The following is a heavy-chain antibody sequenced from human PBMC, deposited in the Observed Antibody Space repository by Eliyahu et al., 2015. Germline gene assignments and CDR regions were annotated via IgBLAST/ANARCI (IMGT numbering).Heavy chain of an antibody. V-gene: IGHV4-31*03. Sequence: QVQLQESGPGLVKPSQTLSLTXXVSGXSISSGGYYWXWIRQHPGKGLEWIAYIYYSGSTYYNPSLKSRVTISVDTSKNQFSLKLSSVTAADTAVYYCARESEYYYGSGXSFDYWGQGTLVTVSS. J-gene: IGHJ4*02. D-gene: IGHD3-10*01. CDR1: GXSISSGGYY. CDR2: IYYSGST. CDR3: ARESEYYYGSGXSFDY.